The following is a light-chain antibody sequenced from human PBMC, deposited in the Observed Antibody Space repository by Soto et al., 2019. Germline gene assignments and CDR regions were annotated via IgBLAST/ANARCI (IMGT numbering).Light chain of an antibody. J-gene: IGKJ1*01. Sequence: EIVLTQSPGTLSLSPGERATLSCRASQSVSSSYLAWYQQKPGQAPRLLIYGASSRAPGIPDRFSGSGSGTDFTLTISRLEPEDFAVYYCQKYGSSPLTFGQGTKVEIK. CDR1: QSVSSSY. CDR3: QKYGSSPLT. V-gene: IGKV3-20*01. CDR2: GAS.